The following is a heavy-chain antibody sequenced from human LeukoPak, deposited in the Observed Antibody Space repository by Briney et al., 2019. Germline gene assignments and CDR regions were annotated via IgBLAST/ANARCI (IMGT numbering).Heavy chain of an antibody. V-gene: IGHV3-74*01. CDR1: GFTFDDYA. Sequence: GGSLRLSCAASGFTFDDYAMHWVRQAPGKGLMWISRINSDGSSTSYADSVKGRFTVSRDNAKNTLYLQMNSLRAEDTAVYYCARVEPAVAAIIYWGQGTLVTVSS. J-gene: IGHJ4*02. CDR2: INSDGSST. CDR3: ARVEPAVAAIIY. D-gene: IGHD6-19*01.